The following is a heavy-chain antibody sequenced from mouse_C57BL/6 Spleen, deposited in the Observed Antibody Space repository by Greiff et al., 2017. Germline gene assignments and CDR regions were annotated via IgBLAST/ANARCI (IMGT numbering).Heavy chain of an antibody. J-gene: IGHJ3*01. Sequence: ESGPGLVKPSQSLSLTCSVTGYSITSGYYWNWIRQFPGNKLEWMGYISYDGSNNYNPPLKNRISITRDTSKNQFFLKLNSVTTEDTATYYCAREDDYDGTYWGQGTLVTVSA. V-gene: IGHV3-6*01. CDR3: AREDDYDGTY. CDR2: ISYDGSN. CDR1: GYSITSGYY. D-gene: IGHD2-4*01.